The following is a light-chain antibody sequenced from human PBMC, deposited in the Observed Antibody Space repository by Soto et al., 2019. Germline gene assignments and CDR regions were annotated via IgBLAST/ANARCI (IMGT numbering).Light chain of an antibody. CDR1: PSISSY. Sequence: DIQMTQSPSSLSASVGDRVTIACRASPSISSYLNWYHQKPGKAPTILIYAAASLQTVVPSRFSGSGSGTDFTLNIRSLKPEDFTSYYCQQRYSTPRTFGQGTPVQVK. CDR3: QQRYSTPRT. V-gene: IGKV1-39*01. J-gene: IGKJ1*01. CDR2: AAA.